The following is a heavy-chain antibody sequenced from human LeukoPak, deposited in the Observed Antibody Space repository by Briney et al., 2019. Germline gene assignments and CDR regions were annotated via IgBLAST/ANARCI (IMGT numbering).Heavy chain of an antibody. D-gene: IGHD1-14*01. Sequence: GGSLRLSCAASGFTFSSYSMNWVRQAPGKGLEWVALIWFDGSERLYGDSVRGRFTISRDNFKNTLYLQMNSLRAEDTAVYYCAKDYRYNSWYFDHWGQGTRVTVSS. CDR3: AKDYRYNSWYFDH. V-gene: IGHV3-30*02. J-gene: IGHJ4*02. CDR2: IWFDGSER. CDR1: GFTFSSYS.